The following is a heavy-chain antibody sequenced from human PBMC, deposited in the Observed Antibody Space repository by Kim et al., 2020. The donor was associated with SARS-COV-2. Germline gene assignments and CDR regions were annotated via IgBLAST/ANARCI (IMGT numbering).Heavy chain of an antibody. J-gene: IGHJ6*03. D-gene: IGHD2-15*01. Sequence: GGSLRLSCAASGFTFSSYAMSWVRQAPGKGLEWVSAISGSGGSTYYADSVKGRFTISRDNSKNTLYLQMNSLRAEDTAVYYCAKAVVVAATHYYYYMDVWGKGTTVTVSS. CDR1: GFTFSSYA. V-gene: IGHV3-23*01. CDR3: AKAVVVAATHYYYYMDV. CDR2: ISGSGGST.